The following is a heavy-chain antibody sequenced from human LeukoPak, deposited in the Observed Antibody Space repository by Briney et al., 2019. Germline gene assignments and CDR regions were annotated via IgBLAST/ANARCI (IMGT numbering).Heavy chain of an antibody. CDR2: MNPNSGNT. D-gene: IGHD3-22*01. J-gene: IGHJ3*02. V-gene: IGHV1-8*01. CDR1: GYTFTSYD. Sequence: ASVKVSCKASGYTFTSYDINWVRQATGQGLEWMGWMNPNSGNTGYAQKFQGRVTMTRNTSISTAYMELSSLRSEDTAVYYCAGGRSEITMIVVATAAFDIWGQGTMVTVSS. CDR3: AGGRSEITMIVVATAAFDI.